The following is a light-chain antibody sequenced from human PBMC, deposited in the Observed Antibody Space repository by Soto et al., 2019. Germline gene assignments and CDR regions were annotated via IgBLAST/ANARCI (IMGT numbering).Light chain of an antibody. V-gene: IGLV1-47*01. CDR1: SSNIASEF. CDR2: WTV. CDR3: AAWDNSLNLVV. Sequence: QSVLPQSHSASGTPGQTVPISCSGGSSNIASEFEYWYQHFPGTAPKLLIQWTVRRPSGLPDRFSGSKSGTSASLVISGLRSEDEVDYYCAAWDNSLNLVVFGRGSKLTVL. J-gene: IGLJ2*01.